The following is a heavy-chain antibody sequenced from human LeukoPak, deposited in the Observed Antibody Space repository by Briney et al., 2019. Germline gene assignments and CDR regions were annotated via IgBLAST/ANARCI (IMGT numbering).Heavy chain of an antibody. CDR2: ISGSGGST. V-gene: IGHV3-23*01. D-gene: IGHD3-22*01. J-gene: IGHJ4*02. CDR3: AKPAYYDSNGYYSPFDY. Sequence: PGGSLRLSCAASGFTFSTYAVSWVRQAPGKGLEWVSAISGSGGSTYYADFVKGRFTISRDNSMNTVYLQMNSLRAEDTAVYYCAKPAYYDSNGYYSPFDYWGQGTLVTVSS. CDR1: GFTFSTYA.